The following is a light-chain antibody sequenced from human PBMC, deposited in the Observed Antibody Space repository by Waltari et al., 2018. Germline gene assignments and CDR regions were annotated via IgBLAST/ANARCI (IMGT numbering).Light chain of an antibody. V-gene: IGLV2-23*01. CDR1: SSDVGSYNL. J-gene: IGLJ2*01. CDR3: CSYAGSVV. Sequence: QSALTQPASVSGSPGQSITISCTGTSSDVGSYNLVSWYQQHPGKAPKLMIYEGSKRPSGVPNRCSGSKSGNTASLTISGLQAEDEADYYCCSYAGSVVFGGGTKLTVL. CDR2: EGS.